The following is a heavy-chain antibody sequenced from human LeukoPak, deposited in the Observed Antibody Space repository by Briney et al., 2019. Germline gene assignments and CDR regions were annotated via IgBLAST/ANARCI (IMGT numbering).Heavy chain of an antibody. J-gene: IGHJ4*02. Sequence: PSETLSLTCTVSGYSISSGYYWGWIRQPPGKGLEWIGSIYHSGSTYYNPSLKSRVTISVDTSKNQVSLKLSSVTAADTAVYYCARLKVVTAIPGRPFDYWGQGTLVTVSS. D-gene: IGHD2-21*02. CDR3: ARLKVVTAIPGRPFDY. CDR1: GYSISSGYY. CDR2: IYHSGST. V-gene: IGHV4-38-2*02.